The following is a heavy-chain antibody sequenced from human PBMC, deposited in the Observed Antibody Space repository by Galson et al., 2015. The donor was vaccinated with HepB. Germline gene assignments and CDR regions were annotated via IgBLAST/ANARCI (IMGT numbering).Heavy chain of an antibody. D-gene: IGHD3-10*01. CDR1: GFTFSSYS. J-gene: IGHJ5*02. CDR2: ISSSSSTI. V-gene: IGHV3-48*02. CDR3: AREAMGFGELLTHNWFDP. Sequence: SLRLSCAASGFTFSSYSMNWVRQAPGKGLEWVSCISSSSSTIYYADSVKGRFTISRDNAKNSLYLQMNSLRDEDTAVYYCAREAMGFGELLTHNWFDPWGQGTLVTVSS.